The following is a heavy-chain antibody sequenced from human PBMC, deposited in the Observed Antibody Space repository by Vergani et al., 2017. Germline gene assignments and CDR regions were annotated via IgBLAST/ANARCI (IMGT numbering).Heavy chain of an antibody. CDR2: IKQDGSEK. Sequence: EVQLVESGGGLVQPGGSLRLSCAASGFMFSNYWMNWVRQAPGKGLEWVANIKQDGSEKYYVDSVRGRFTISRDNAKNSLYLQMNSLRAEDTAVYHCARRSAPCYYDSLDIWGQGTMVTVSS. J-gene: IGHJ3*02. CDR3: ARRSAPCYYDSLDI. D-gene: IGHD3-22*01. V-gene: IGHV3-7*01. CDR1: GFMFSNYW.